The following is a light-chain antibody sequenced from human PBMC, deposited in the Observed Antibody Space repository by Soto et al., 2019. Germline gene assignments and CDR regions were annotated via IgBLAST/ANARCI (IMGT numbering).Light chain of an antibody. Sequence: QSVLTQPPSASGTPGQRVTISCSGSGSSIGTNTVNWYRQLPGTAPKLLIYGDNQRPSGFPDRFSGSKSDTSASLAISGLQSEDEADYYCAAWDGSLNNVLFGGGTKVTVL. CDR3: AAWDGSLNNVL. V-gene: IGLV1-44*01. CDR1: GSSIGTNT. CDR2: GDN. J-gene: IGLJ2*01.